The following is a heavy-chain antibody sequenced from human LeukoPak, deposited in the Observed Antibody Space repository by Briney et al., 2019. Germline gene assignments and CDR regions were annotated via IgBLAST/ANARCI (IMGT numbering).Heavy chain of an antibody. CDR3: ARLGNAAVANSPH. CDR1: GGSISNYY. J-gene: IGHJ1*01. CDR2: IYYSGST. V-gene: IGHV4-59*08. Sequence: NTSETLSLTCTVSGGSISNYYWSWIRQPPGKGLEWIGYIYYSGSTNYNPSLKSRITISIDTSKNQFSLKLSSVTAADTAVYYCARLGNAAVANSPHWGQGTLVTVSS. D-gene: IGHD6-19*01.